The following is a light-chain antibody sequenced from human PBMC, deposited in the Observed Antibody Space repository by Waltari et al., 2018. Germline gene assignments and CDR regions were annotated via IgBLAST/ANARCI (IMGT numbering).Light chain of an antibody. J-gene: IGKJ4*02. Sequence: DIVLTQSPATLSLSPGERATLSCRASHSVNWYLAWYQQRPGQAPRLLIYDASNRATGIPARFSGSGAETDFTLTISSLEPEESAGYYWQQRRNGPLTFGGGTKVEIK. CDR3: QQRRNGPLT. V-gene: IGKV3-11*01. CDR1: HSVNWY. CDR2: DAS.